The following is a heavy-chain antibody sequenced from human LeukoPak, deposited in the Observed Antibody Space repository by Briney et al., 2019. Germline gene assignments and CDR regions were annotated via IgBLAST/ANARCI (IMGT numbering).Heavy chain of an antibody. D-gene: IGHD5-18*01. CDR1: GGSFSGYY. CDR2: INHSGST. V-gene: IGHV4-34*01. J-gene: IGHJ4*02. CDR3: ARGGSVDTAMVAYSSGWYYFDY. Sequence: SETLSLTCAAYGGSFSGYYWSWIRQPPGKGLEWIGEINHSGSTNHNPSLKSRVTISVDTSKNQFSLKLSSVTAADTAVYYCARGGSVDTAMVAYSSGWYYFDYWGREPWSPSPQ.